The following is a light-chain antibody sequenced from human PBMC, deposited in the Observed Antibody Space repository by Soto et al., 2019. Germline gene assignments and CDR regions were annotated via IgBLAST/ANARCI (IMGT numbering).Light chain of an antibody. CDR3: QQYYDTPWT. J-gene: IGKJ1*01. CDR1: QRVLYSSNNRNY. CDR2: WAS. V-gene: IGKV4-1*01. Sequence: DIMMTQSPDSLSVSLGERAAINCKSSQRVLYSSNNRNYLAGYQQKPRQPPKLLIYWASTRESGVPSRFSGSGSGTDFTLTISSLQAEDMAVYYCQQYYDTPWTFGQGTKVDIK.